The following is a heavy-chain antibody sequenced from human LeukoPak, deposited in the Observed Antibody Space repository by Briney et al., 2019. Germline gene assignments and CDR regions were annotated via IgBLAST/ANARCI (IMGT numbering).Heavy chain of an antibody. CDR2: ISGSGYST. CDR3: AKDDGWVQYAN. D-gene: IGHD5-24*01. CDR1: GSTFSSSG. Sequence: GGSLRLSCAASGSTFSSSGMSWVRQAPGKGLEWVSFISGSGYSTSYADSVKGRFTISRDNSKNTLFLQMHSQRAEDTAVYYCAKDDGWVQYANWGQGTLVTVSS. J-gene: IGHJ4*02. V-gene: IGHV3-23*01.